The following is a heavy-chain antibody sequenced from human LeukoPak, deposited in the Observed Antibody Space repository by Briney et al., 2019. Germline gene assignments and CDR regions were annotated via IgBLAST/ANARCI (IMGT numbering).Heavy chain of an antibody. D-gene: IGHD3-10*01. V-gene: IGHV3-21*01. Sequence: PGGSLRLSCAASGLTFSSYSMNWVRQAPGKGLEWVSSISSSSSYIYYADSVKGRFTISRDNAKNSLYLQMNSLRAEDTAVYYCARDFTMVRGVLDYWGQGTLVTVSS. CDR2: ISSSSSYI. CDR3: ARDFTMVRGVLDY. J-gene: IGHJ4*02. CDR1: GLTFSSYS.